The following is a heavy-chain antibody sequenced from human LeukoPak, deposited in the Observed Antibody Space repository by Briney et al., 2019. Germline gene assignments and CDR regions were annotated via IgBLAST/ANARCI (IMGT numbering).Heavy chain of an antibody. Sequence: SETLSLACAVYGGSFSGYYWSWIRQPPGKGLEWIGEINHSGSTNYNPSLKSRVTMSVDTSKNQFSLKLSSVTAADTAVYYCARASTDILTGYPGIFWFDPWGQGTLVTVSS. CDR2: INHSGST. V-gene: IGHV4-34*01. CDR1: GGSFSGYY. CDR3: ARASTDILTGYPGIFWFDP. J-gene: IGHJ5*02. D-gene: IGHD3-9*01.